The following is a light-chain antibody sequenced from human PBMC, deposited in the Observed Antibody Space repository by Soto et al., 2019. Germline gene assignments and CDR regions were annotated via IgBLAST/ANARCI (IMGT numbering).Light chain of an antibody. CDR2: GAS. CDR1: QSISIY. J-gene: IGKJ1*01. CDR3: QQTSSPPWT. Sequence: DIQIAPFPSSPSALVGARGTNPWRASQSISIYLNWYQQTPGKAPKLLIYGASTLQSGVPSRFSGSGSGTDFTLTISSLQPEDFATYYCQQTSSPPWTFGQGTKVDIK. V-gene: IGKV1-39*01.